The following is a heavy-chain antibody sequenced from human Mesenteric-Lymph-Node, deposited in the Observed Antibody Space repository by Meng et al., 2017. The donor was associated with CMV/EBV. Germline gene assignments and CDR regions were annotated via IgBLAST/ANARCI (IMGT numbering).Heavy chain of an antibody. Sequence: GESLKISCAASGFTVSSNYMSWVRQAPGKGLEWVSVIYSGGSTYYADSVKGRFTISRDNSKNTLYLQMNSLRAEDTAVYYCAKDRQDIVVVPAAIAFDYWGQGTLVTVSS. J-gene: IGHJ4*02. CDR3: AKDRQDIVVVPAAIAFDY. CDR1: GFTVSSNY. D-gene: IGHD2-2*01. CDR2: IYSGGST. V-gene: IGHV3-53*01.